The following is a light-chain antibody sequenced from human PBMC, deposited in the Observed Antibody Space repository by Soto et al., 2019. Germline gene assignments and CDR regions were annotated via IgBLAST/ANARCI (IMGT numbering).Light chain of an antibody. V-gene: IGKV1-16*02. CDR1: QGIVDY. Sequence: DIQMTQSPSSLSTSVGDTVTITCRASQGIVDYLAWFQQKPGKAPTSLIYGASSLQSGVPSKFSGSRSGTNFTLTISNVQPEDFATYYCLQYHSNPRTFGQGTKVEIK. CDR2: GAS. CDR3: LQYHSNPRT. J-gene: IGKJ1*01.